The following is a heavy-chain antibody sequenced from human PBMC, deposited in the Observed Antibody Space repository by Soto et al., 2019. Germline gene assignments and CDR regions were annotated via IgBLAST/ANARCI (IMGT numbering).Heavy chain of an antibody. D-gene: IGHD6-13*01. CDR1: GGTFTSIA. J-gene: IGHJ6*02. CDR2: IIPVLGTP. CDR3: ASSAGVDHLLNYCGLNV. V-gene: IGHV1-69*01. Sequence: QVHLVQSSAEVKKPGSSVKVSCKASGGTFTSIAFSWVRQAPGQGLEWMGGIIPVLGTPNYAQKFQARVTITADASTTTVHMELSSLRSDDTAVYYCASSAGVDHLLNYCGLNVWGQGTTVTV.